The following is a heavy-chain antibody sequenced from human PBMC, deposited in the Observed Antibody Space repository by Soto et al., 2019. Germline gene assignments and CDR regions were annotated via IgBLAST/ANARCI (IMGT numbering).Heavy chain of an antibody. D-gene: IGHD3-9*01. CDR1: GFTFSTYS. Sequence: GGSLRHSCAASGFTFSTYSMNWVRQAPGKGLEWVSYISSSGNTIYYADSVKGRFTISRDNAKNSLFLQMNSLRAEDTAVYYCARYYDILTVWGQGTLVTVSS. CDR3: ARYYDILTV. J-gene: IGHJ4*02. V-gene: IGHV3-48*01. CDR2: ISSSGNTI.